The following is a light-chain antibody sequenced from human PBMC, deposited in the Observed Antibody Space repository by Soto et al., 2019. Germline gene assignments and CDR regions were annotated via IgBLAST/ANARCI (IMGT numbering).Light chain of an antibody. CDR3: CSYTSSDTYV. J-gene: IGLJ1*01. V-gene: IGLV2-14*03. Sequence: QSVLTQPASVSGSPGQSITISCTGNSNDVGGYNYLSWYQQYAGKAPRLMIFDVTNRPSGVSSRFSASKSGNTATLTIFGLQTEDEADYYCCSYTSSDTYVFGTGTKVTVL. CDR1: SNDVGGYNY. CDR2: DVT.